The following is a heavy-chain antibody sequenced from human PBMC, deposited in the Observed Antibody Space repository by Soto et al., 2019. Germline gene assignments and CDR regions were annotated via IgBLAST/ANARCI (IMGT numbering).Heavy chain of an antibody. V-gene: IGHV3-48*02. D-gene: IGHD2-15*01. Sequence: EVQLVESGGGLVQPGGSLRLSCSASGFTFSTYSLNWVRQAPGKGLEWVSYISSSSVTINYADSVKGRFTISRDNAKNALYLQMKSLREEDTAGYYCARDRLGCSGGGCYSGYYGMDVWGQGTTVTVSS. J-gene: IGHJ6*02. CDR2: ISSSSVTI. CDR1: GFTFSTYS. CDR3: ARDRLGCSGGGCYSGYYGMDV.